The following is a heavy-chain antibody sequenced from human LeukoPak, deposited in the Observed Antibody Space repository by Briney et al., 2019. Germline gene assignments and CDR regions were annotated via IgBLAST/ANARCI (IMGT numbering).Heavy chain of an antibody. V-gene: IGHV3-23*01. CDR2: IPGSGGRT. J-gene: IGHJ4*02. CDR1: GFTFSTYA. D-gene: IGHD1-26*01. Sequence: GGSLRLSCAASGFTFSTYAMSWVRQAPGKGLEWVSAIPGSGGRTYYADSVRGRFTISRDNSKNTLYLQMNSLRAEDTAVYYCAKALGGPWGFDYWGQGTLVTVSS. CDR3: AKALGGPWGFDY.